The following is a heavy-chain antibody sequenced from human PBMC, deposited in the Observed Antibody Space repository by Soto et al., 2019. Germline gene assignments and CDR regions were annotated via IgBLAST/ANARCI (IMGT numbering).Heavy chain of an antibody. Sequence: GGSLRLSCAASGFIFSNYAMTWVRQGPGRGLEWVSTTSFSGGRTYYADSVKGRFTISRDNSNNTLFLQMSSLRAEDTAIYYCAKDSRAFCGGDCSKDYWGQGTLVTVSS. CDR3: AKDSRAFCGGDCSKDY. J-gene: IGHJ4*02. CDR2: TSFSGGRT. D-gene: IGHD2-21*02. CDR1: GFIFSNYA. V-gene: IGHV3-23*01.